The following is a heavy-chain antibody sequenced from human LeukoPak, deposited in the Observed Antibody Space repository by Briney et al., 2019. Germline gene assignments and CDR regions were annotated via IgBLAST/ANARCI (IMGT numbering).Heavy chain of an antibody. V-gene: IGHV3-30*02. CDR2: IWYDGSNK. CDR3: ANGEISGYYYGSGSYYGGDY. Sequence: TGGSLRLSCAASGFTFSSYGMHWVRQAPGKGLEWVAVIWYDGSNKYYADSVKGRFTISRDNSKNTLYLQMNSLRAEDTAVYYCANGEISGYYYGSGSYYGGDYWGQGTLVTVSS. J-gene: IGHJ4*02. CDR1: GFTFSSYG. D-gene: IGHD3-10*01.